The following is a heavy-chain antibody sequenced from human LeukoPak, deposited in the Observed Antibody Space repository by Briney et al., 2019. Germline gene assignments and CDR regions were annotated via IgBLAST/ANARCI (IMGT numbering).Heavy chain of an antibody. CDR3: ARAYGSGSTRGYWFDP. V-gene: IGHV1-46*01. Sequence: ASVKVSCKASGYTFTSYYMHWVRQAPGQGLEWMGIINPSGGSTSYAQKLQGRVTMTTDTSTSTAYMELRSLRSDDTAVYYCARAYGSGSTRGYWFDPWGQGNLVTVSS. D-gene: IGHD3-10*01. CDR1: GYTFTSYY. J-gene: IGHJ5*02. CDR2: INPSGGST.